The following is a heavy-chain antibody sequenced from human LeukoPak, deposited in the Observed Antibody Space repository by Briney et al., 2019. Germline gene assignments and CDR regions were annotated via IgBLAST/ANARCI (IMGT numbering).Heavy chain of an antibody. CDR2: LYSDGTT. J-gene: IGHJ4*02. CDR1: GFIVSSNY. D-gene: IGHD3-22*01. Sequence: GGSLRLSCAASGFIVSSNYMSWVRQAPGKGLEWASVLYSDGTTYYADSVKGRFTISRDNSKNTLYLQMNNLRAEDTAVYYCARAAYDSNGFTANHDYWGQGTLVTVSS. CDR3: ARAAYDSNGFTANHDY. V-gene: IGHV3-53*01.